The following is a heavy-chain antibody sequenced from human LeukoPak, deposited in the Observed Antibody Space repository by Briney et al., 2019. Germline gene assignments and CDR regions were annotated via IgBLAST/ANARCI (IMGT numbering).Heavy chain of an antibody. CDR2: IYYSGST. V-gene: IGHV4-31*02. CDR3: ARSVNVYDSSGYYSSWFDP. J-gene: IGHJ5*02. D-gene: IGHD3-22*01. CDR1: GGSISSGGYY. Sequence: SETLSLTCTVSGGSISSGGYYWSWIRQHPGKGLEWIGYIYYSGSTYYNPSLKSRVTISVDTSKNQFSLKLSSVTAADTAVYCCARSVNVYDSSGYYSSWFDPWGQGTLVTVSS.